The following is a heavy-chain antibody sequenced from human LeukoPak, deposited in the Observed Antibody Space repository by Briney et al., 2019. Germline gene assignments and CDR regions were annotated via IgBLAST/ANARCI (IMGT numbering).Heavy chain of an antibody. D-gene: IGHD3-22*01. J-gene: IGHJ4*02. CDR1: GGSISSGGYS. Sequence: PSETLSLTCAVSGGSISSGGYSWSWIRQPPGKGLEWIGYIYHSGSTYYNPSLKSQVTISVDRSKNQFSLKLSSVTAADTAVYYCARVTQDYYDSSGYFDYWGQGTLVTVSS. V-gene: IGHV4-30-2*01. CDR3: ARVTQDYYDSSGYFDY. CDR2: IYHSGST.